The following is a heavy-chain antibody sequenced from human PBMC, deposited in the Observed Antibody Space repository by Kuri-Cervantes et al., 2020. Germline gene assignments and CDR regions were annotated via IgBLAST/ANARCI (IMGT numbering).Heavy chain of an antibody. CDR3: ARGSYYFGSGVPV. J-gene: IGHJ4*02. D-gene: IGHD3-10*01. CDR2: IFSGGNT. Sequence: ETLSLTCAASGFTFSNYAMSWVRQAPGKGLEWVSGIFSGGNTYYTDSVKGRFTISRDNSKNTLFLQMNSLRLEDTAVYYCARGSYYFGSGVPVWGQGILVTVSS. CDR1: GFTFSNYA. V-gene: IGHV3-53*01.